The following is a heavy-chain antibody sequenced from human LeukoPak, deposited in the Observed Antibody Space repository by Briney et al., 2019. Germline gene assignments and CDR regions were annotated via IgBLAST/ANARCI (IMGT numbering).Heavy chain of an antibody. Sequence: GESLKISCKASGDSFTSYWIGWVRQMPGKGLEWMGIIYPGDSDTRYSPSFQDQVTISVDKSITTAYLQWSGLKASDTAMYYCARRGPKWEFYPWGQGTLVTVSS. CDR3: ARRGPKWEFYP. J-gene: IGHJ5*02. D-gene: IGHD1-26*01. V-gene: IGHV5-51*01. CDR2: IYPGDSDT. CDR1: GDSFTSYW.